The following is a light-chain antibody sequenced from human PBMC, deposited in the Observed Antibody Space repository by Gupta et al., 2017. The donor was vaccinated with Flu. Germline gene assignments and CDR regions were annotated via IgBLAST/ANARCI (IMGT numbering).Light chain of an antibody. CDR2: DND. Sequence: QAVLTQPPSVSAAAGQPVTITYSGTHSDIGTNYVSWYRRRPGEAPRLLIYDNDKRPSGIPDRFSGSQSGTSATLTITGLQTGDEADYWCGSWHSGLSVWVFGG. V-gene: IGLV1-51*01. CDR1: HSDIGTNY. CDR3: GSWHSGLSVWV. J-gene: IGLJ3*02.